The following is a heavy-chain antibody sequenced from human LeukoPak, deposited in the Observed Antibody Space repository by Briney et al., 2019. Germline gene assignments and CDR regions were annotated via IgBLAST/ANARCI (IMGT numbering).Heavy chain of an antibody. J-gene: IGHJ1*01. CDR3: AREADYGDCVYFQH. Sequence: GSSVTVSRKASVYTFTSYDINWVRQCTGQGLEWMGWMNPNSGNTGYAQKFQGRVTMTRNTSISTAYMELSSLRSEDTAEYYCAREADYGDCVYFQHWGQGTLVTVSS. V-gene: IGHV1-8*01. CDR2: MNPNSGNT. D-gene: IGHD4-17*01. CDR1: VYTFTSYD.